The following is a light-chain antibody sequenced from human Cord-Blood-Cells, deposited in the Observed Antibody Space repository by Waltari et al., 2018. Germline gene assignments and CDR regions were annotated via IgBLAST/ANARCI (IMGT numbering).Light chain of an antibody. CDR2: DVS. V-gene: IGLV2-11*01. CDR1: SSDVGGYNY. Sequence: QSALTQPRSVSGSPGQLVTISCTGTSSDVGGYNYVSWYQQHPGKAPKLMIYDVSKRPSGGPDRFSGSKSGNTASLTISGLQAEDEADYYCCSYAGSYTNWVFGGGTKLTVL. J-gene: IGLJ3*02. CDR3: CSYAGSYTNWV.